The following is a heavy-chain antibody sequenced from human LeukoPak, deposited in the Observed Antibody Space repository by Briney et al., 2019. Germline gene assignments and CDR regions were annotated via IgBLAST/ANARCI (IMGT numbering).Heavy chain of an antibody. D-gene: IGHD5-12*01. CDR2: IRTKVNTYAT. V-gene: IGHV3-73*01. J-gene: IGHJ6*02. Sequence: GGSLTLSCAASGFAFSGSAIHWVRQASGKGLEWVGRIRTKVNTYATTYAASVKGRFTIFRDDSKSTAYLQMSGLKTEDTAVYYCTRPRGEYSGYDYYYYGMDVWGQGTTVTVSS. CDR1: GFAFSGSA. CDR3: TRPRGEYSGYDYYYYGMDV.